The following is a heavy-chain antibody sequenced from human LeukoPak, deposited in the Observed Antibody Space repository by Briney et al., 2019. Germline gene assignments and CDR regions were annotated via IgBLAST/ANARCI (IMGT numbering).Heavy chain of an antibody. J-gene: IGHJ6*02. D-gene: IGHD6-13*01. Sequence: GGSLRLSCAASGFTVSSNYMSWVRQAPGKGLEWVSVIYSGGSTYYADSVKGRFTISRDNSKNTLYLQINSLRAEDTAVYYCARDKGEGDDSSSWLVGYYYYGMDVWGQGTTVTVSS. V-gene: IGHV3-53*01. CDR3: ARDKGEGDDSSSWLVGYYYYGMDV. CDR2: IYSGGST. CDR1: GFTVSSNY.